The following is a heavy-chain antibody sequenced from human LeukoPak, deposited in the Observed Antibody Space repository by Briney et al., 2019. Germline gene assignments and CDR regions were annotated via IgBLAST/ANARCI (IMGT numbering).Heavy chain of an antibody. J-gene: IGHJ4*02. CDR2: IYPGDSDT. CDR3: ARPLYSTRYYYDSSGYWY. D-gene: IGHD3-22*01. V-gene: IGHV5-51*01. CDR1: GYSFTSYW. Sequence: GESLKISCKGSGYSFTSYWIGWVRQMPGKGLEWMGIIYPGDSDTRYSPSFQGQVTISADKSISTAYLQWSSLKASDTAMYYCARPLYSTRYYYDSSGYWYWGQGTLVTVSS.